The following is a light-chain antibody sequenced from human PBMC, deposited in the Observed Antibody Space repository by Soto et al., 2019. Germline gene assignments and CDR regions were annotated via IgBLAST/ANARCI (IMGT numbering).Light chain of an antibody. J-gene: IGLJ1*01. V-gene: IGLV2-11*01. Sequence: QSALTQPRSVSGSPGQSVTISCTGTSSDVGGYNYVSWYQQHPGKAPKLMISDVTKRPSGVPDRFSGSKSGNTATLTISGLQAEDESDYYFFSYAGRDTYVFGVGTKFTVL. CDR3: FSYAGRDTYV. CDR1: SSDVGGYNY. CDR2: DVT.